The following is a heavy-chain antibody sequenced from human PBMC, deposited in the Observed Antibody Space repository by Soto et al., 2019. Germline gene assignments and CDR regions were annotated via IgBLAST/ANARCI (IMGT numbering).Heavy chain of an antibody. CDR3: ATAQFVSGSFNSSGMDV. Sequence: EVQLVESGGGLVKPGGSLRVSCAVSGFNVKDAWMNWVRQAPGRGLEWVGRIKSKSEDGTTDYTAAVKGRFTISRDESGNRVSLQMSALKKEDTAVYYCATAQFVSGSFNSSGMDVWGQGPTVTFS. CDR2: IKSKSEDGTT. V-gene: IGHV3-15*07. D-gene: IGHD1-26*01. J-gene: IGHJ6*02. CDR1: GFNVKDAW.